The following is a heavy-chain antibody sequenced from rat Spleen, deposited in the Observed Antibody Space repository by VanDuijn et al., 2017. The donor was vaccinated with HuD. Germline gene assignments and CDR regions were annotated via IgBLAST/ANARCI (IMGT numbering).Heavy chain of an antibody. V-gene: IGHV5S10*01. D-gene: IGHD1-10*01. CDR2: IIYDGSRT. CDR3: ARGSTTTGFDY. Sequence: EVQLVESGGGLVQPGRSLKLSCAASGFTFSDYNMAWVRQAPKKGLEWVATIIYDGSRTYYRDSVKGRFTISRDNAKSTLYLQMDSLRSEDTATYYCARGSTTTGFDYWGQGVMVTVSS. J-gene: IGHJ2*01. CDR1: GFTFSDYN.